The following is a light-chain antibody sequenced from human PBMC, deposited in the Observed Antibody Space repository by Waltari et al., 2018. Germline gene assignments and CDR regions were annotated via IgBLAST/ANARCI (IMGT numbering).Light chain of an antibody. CDR1: SSDVGGYNY. CDR3: SSYAHNNHFV. Sequence: QSALTQPRSVSGSPGQSVTISCTGTSSDVGGYNYVSWYQQHPGKAPKLMIYEVTKRPQGVPDRVSGSKSGNTASLTVSGLQADDEADYYCSSYAHNNHFVFGTGTKVTVL. V-gene: IGLV2-8*01. J-gene: IGLJ1*01. CDR2: EVT.